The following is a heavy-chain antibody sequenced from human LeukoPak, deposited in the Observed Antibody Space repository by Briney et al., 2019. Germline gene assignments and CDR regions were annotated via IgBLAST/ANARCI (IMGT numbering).Heavy chain of an antibody. CDR2: INPNSGGT. V-gene: IGHV1-2*06. CDR1: GYTFTGYY. CDR3: ARGVSSSWYDYYYYGMDV. D-gene: IGHD6-13*01. Sequence: GASVKVSCKASGYTFTGYYMHWVRQAPGQGLEWMGRINPNSGGTNYAQKFQGRVTMTRDTSTSTVYMELSSLRSEDTAVYYCARGVSSSWYDYYYYGMDVWGQGTTVTVSS. J-gene: IGHJ6*02.